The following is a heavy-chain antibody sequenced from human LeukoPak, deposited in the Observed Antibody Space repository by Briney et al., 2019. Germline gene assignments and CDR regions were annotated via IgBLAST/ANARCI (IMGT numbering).Heavy chain of an antibody. CDR1: GYTFTGYY. Sequence: ASVKVSCKASGYTFTGYYMHWVRQAPGQGLEWMGWINPNSGGTNYAQKFQGRVTMTRDTSISTAYMELSRLRSDDTAVYYCARPDTDLTYYFDYWGQGTLVTVSS. D-gene: IGHD5-18*01. CDR2: INPNSGGT. CDR3: ARPDTDLTYYFDY. V-gene: IGHV1-2*02. J-gene: IGHJ4*02.